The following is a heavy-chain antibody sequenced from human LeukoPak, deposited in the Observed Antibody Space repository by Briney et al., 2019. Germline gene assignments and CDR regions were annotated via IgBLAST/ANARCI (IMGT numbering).Heavy chain of an antibody. CDR2: ISGSGGST. CDR1: GFTFSSYA. CDR3: AKSKKPYGDRPGAFDY. D-gene: IGHD4-17*01. J-gene: IGHJ4*02. V-gene: IGHV3-23*01. Sequence: GGSLRLSCAASGFTFSSYAMSWVRQAPGKGLEWVSAISGSGGSTYYADSVKGRFTISRDNSKNTPYLQMNSLEAEDTAVYYCAKSKKPYGDRPGAFDYWGQGTLVTVSS.